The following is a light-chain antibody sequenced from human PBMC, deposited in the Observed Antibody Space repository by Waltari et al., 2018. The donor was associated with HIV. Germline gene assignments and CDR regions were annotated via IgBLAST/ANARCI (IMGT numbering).Light chain of an antibody. CDR2: GAS. CDR1: QRIDSD. J-gene: IGKJ2*01. Sequence: MVMTQSPASLSVSLGESVTLSCRASQRIDSDLAWYQYKPGQAPRLLIFGASTRAPGVSGRFSGSGSGTDFTLTINNLESEDCAVYYCQQFNVWPQTFVQGTRLEV. V-gene: IGKV3-15*01. CDR3: QQFNVWPQT.